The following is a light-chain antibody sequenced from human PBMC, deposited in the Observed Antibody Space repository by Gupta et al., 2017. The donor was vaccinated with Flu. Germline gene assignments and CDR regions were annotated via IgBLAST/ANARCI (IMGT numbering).Light chain of an antibody. CDR1: KLGDKY. J-gene: IGLJ3*02. Sequence: SYDRTQPPSLSVSPGQTVTITCSGDKLGDKYVCWYQQRPGQSPVLVIYQDSKRPSGIPERFSGSNSGNKATLTISGTQTVDEADYYCQAWESNNGVFGGGTKLTVL. CDR3: QAWESNNGV. CDR2: QDS. V-gene: IGLV3-1*01.